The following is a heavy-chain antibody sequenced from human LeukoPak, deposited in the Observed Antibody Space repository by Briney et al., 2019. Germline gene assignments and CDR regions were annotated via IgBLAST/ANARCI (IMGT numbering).Heavy chain of an antibody. V-gene: IGHV3-23*01. J-gene: IGHJ4*02. CDR1: GFIFSSYG. CDR2: ITSRSTT. D-gene: IGHD7-27*01. Sequence: GGSLRLSCAASGFIFSSYGMTWVRQAPGKGLEWVSGITSRSTTYYADSVKGRFTISRDNSKNMVWLQINSPTAEDTATYYCAKDGNWARFEDWGQGTLVTVSS. CDR3: AKDGNWARFED.